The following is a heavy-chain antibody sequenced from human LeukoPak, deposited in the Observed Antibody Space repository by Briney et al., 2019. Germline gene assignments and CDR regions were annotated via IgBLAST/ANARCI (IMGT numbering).Heavy chain of an antibody. V-gene: IGHV3-7*01. CDR2: IKQDETEK. Sequence: GGSLRLSCTASGFTFGNFWMGWVRQAPGKGLEWVANIKQDETEKFYLGSVKGRFTISRDNAKNTLYLQMNTLRDEDTAVYYCTTDDLAAAGTNFDYWGQGTLVTVSS. CDR3: TTDDLAAAGTNFDY. CDR1: GFTFGNFW. J-gene: IGHJ4*02. D-gene: IGHD6-13*01.